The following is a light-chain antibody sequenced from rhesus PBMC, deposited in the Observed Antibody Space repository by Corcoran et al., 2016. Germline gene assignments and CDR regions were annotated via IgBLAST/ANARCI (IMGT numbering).Light chain of an antibody. V-gene: IGKV1-66*01. CDR1: RTINNC. CDR2: SAS. Sequence: DIQMTQSPSSLSASVGDRLTITCRASRTINNCLSWYQQKPGKAPRPLIFSASSLEKGVPSRYSGDGTGTDYTLAISSRQPEDIATYYCERYNNYPLTFGGGAKVEIK. CDR3: ERYNNYPLT. J-gene: IGKJ4*01.